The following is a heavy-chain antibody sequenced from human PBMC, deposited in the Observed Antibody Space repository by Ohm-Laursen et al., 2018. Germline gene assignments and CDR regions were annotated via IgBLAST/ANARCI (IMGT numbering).Heavy chain of an antibody. J-gene: IGHJ4*02. CDR3: ARGDSSGWTFDY. CDR2: IYYSGST. Sequence: SDTLSLTCTVSGGSISSYYWSWIRQPPGKGLEWIGYIYYSGSTNYNPSLKSRVTISVDTSKNQFSLKLSSVTAADTAVYYCARGDSSGWTFDYWGQGTLVTISS. V-gene: IGHV4-59*07. D-gene: IGHD6-19*01. CDR1: GGSISSYY.